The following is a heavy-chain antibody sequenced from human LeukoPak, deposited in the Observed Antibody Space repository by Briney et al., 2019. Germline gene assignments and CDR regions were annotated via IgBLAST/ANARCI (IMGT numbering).Heavy chain of an antibody. D-gene: IGHD6-13*01. J-gene: IGHJ4*02. CDR2: ISGSGGST. CDR3: ARHAQLAIAAAVLDY. Sequence: GGSLRLSCAASGFTFSSYAMSWVRQAPGKGLEWVSGISGSGGSTYYADSVKGRFTISRDNSKNTLYLQMNSLRAEDTAVYYCARHAQLAIAAAVLDYWGQGTLVTVSS. CDR1: GFTFSSYA. V-gene: IGHV3-23*01.